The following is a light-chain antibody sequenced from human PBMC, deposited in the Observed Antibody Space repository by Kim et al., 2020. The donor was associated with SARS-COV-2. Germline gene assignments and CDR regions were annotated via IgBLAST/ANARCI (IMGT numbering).Light chain of an antibody. J-gene: IGLJ2*01. V-gene: IGLV2-23*02. CDR3: CSYAGSSTPVV. Sequence: SITISCTGTSSDVGSYNLVSWYQQHPGKAPKLMIYEVSKRPSGVSNRFSGSKSGNTASLTISGLQAEDEADYYCCSYAGSSTPVVFGGGTQLTVL. CDR2: EVS. CDR1: SSDVGSYNL.